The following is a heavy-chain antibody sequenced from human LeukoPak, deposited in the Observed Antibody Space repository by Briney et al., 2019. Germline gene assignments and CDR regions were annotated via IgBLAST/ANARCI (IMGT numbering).Heavy chain of an antibody. V-gene: IGHV3-23*01. J-gene: IGHJ4*02. Sequence: PGGSLRLSCAASGFTFSSYAMSWVRQAPGKGLEWLSAISGGGGSTYYADSVKGRFTISRDNSKNALYLQMNSLRAEDTAVYYCTKRPEEGGYSPFDYWGQGTLVSVSS. D-gene: IGHD3-22*01. CDR3: TKRPEEGGYSPFDY. CDR1: GFTFSSYA. CDR2: ISGGGGST.